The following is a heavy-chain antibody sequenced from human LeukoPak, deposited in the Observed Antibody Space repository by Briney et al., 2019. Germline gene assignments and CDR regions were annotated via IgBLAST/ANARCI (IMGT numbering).Heavy chain of an antibody. J-gene: IGHJ3*02. CDR3: ARDLVSAGFDI. CDR2: INTNTGIP. CDR1: GYTFSSHA. D-gene: IGHD6-6*01. V-gene: IGHV7-4-1*02. Sequence: ASVKVSCKAFGYTFSSHAMNWVRQDPGRGLELMGWINTNTGIPTYAQGFAGRFVFPLDTSVTTAYLQITSLKAEDTAVYYCARDLVSAGFDIWGQGTMVTVSS.